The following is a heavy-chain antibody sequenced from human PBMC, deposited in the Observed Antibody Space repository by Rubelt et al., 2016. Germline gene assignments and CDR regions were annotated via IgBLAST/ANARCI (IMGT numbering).Heavy chain of an antibody. Sequence: QVQLVQSGAEVKKPGASVKVSCKASGYIFTSYDINWVRQATGQGLEWMGWMNPNSGNTGYAQKFPGRVTMTRNTSISTAYMELSSLRSEDTAVYYCARMVNDFWSGYHNWFDPWGQGTLVTVSS. CDR1: GYIFTSYD. D-gene: IGHD3-3*01. V-gene: IGHV1-8*01. CDR2: MNPNSGNT. J-gene: IGHJ5*02. CDR3: ARMVNDFWSGYHNWFDP.